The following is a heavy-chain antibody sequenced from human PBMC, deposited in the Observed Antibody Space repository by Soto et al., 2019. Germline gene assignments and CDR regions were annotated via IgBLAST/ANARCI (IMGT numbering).Heavy chain of an antibody. Sequence: GGSLRLSCAASGFTFSSYAIHWVRQAPGKGLEWVAVISYDGSNKYYADSVKGRFTISRDNSKNTLYLQMNSLRAEDTAVYYCARVRSYGYSFDYWGQGTLVTVSS. CDR2: ISYDGSNK. J-gene: IGHJ4*02. D-gene: IGHD5-18*01. CDR1: GFTFSSYA. V-gene: IGHV3-30-3*01. CDR3: ARVRSYGYSFDY.